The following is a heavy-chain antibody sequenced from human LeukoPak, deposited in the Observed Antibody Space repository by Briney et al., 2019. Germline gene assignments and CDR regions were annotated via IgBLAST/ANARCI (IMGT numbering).Heavy chain of an antibody. CDR1: GFTFSSYG. CDR3: AKANTSGIVGAPVGY. J-gene: IGHJ4*02. D-gene: IGHD1-26*01. Sequence: GGSLRLSCAASGFTFSSYGMHWVRQAPGKGLEWVAVISYDGSNKYYADSVKGRFTISRDNTKNTLYLQMNSLRAEDTAVYYCAKANTSGIVGAPVGYWGQGTLVTVSS. CDR2: ISYDGSNK. V-gene: IGHV3-30*18.